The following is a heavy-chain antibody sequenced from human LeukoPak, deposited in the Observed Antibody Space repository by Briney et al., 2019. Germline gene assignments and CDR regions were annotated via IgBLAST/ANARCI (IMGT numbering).Heavy chain of an antibody. V-gene: IGHV3-30*04. J-gene: IGHJ5*02. CDR1: GFTFSSYA. CDR3: ARIVGAIAQNWFDP. CDR2: ISYDGSNK. D-gene: IGHD1-26*01. Sequence: PGGSLRLSRAASGFTFSSYAMHWVRQAPGKGLEWVAVISYDGSNKYYADSVKGRFTISRDNSKNTLYLQMNSLRAEDTAVYYCARIVGAIAQNWFDPWGQGTLVTVSS.